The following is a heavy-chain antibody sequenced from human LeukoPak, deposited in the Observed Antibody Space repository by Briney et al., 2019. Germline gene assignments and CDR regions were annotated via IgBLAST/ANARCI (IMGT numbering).Heavy chain of an antibody. D-gene: IGHD3-9*01. CDR3: ASYDILTGYYTDDY. CDR2: IYHSGST. J-gene: IGHJ4*02. V-gene: IGHV4-30-2*01. CDR1: GGSISSGGYY. Sequence: SETLSLTCTVSGGSISSGGYYWSWIRQPPGKGLKWIGYIYHSGSTYYNPSLKSRVTISVDRSKNQFSLKLSSVTAADTAVYYCASYDILTGYYTDDYWGQGTLVTVSS.